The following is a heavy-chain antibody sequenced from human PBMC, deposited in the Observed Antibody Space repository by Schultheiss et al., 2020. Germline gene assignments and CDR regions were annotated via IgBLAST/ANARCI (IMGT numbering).Heavy chain of an antibody. V-gene: IGHV4-59*06. J-gene: IGHJ4*02. Sequence: SQTLSLTCTVSGGSISSYYWSWIRQHPGKGLEWIGRIYTSGSTYYNPSLKSRVTISADTSKNQFSLKVRSVTAADTAMYYCAAWEGLYHFDYWGQGTPVTVSS. CDR3: AAWEGLYHFDY. CDR1: GGSISSYY. CDR2: IYTSGST. D-gene: IGHD1-26*01.